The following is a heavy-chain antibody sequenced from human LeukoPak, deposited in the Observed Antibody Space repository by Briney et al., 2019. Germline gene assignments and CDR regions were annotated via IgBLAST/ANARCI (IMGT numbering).Heavy chain of an antibody. D-gene: IGHD2-21*02. V-gene: IGHV3-7*04. CDR1: GFTFSTFW. J-gene: IGHJ4*02. CDR3: ARGGTTKVTY. Sequence: PGGSLRLSCEASGFTFSTFWVTWVRQAPGRGLEWVANIHPDGSEKYYVGSGKGRFTISRDNAKNSLYLQMNSLRAEDTAEYYCARGGTTKVTYWGQGTLVTVSS. CDR2: IHPDGSEK.